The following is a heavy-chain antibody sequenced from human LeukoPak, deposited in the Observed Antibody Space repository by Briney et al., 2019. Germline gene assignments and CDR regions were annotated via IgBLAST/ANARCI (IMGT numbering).Heavy chain of an antibody. CDR1: GFTFSSYS. CDR3: ARDPDSSGYVYNWFDP. CDR2: ISSSSSYI. J-gene: IGHJ5*02. V-gene: IGHV3-21*01. D-gene: IGHD3-22*01. Sequence: PGGSLRLSCAASGFTFSSYSMNWVRQAPGKGLEWVSSISSSSSYIYYADSVKGRFTISRDSAKNSLYLQMNSLRAEDTAVYYCARDPDSSGYVYNWFDPWGQGTLVTVSS.